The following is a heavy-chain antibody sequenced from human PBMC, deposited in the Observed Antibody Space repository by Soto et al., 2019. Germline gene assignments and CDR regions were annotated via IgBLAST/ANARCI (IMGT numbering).Heavy chain of an antibody. CDR1: VGSISSYY. CDR2: IYYSGST. CDR3: ARVRNYDFWSGYYTGRWFDP. J-gene: IGHJ5*02. V-gene: IGHV4-59*01. Sequence: PSETLSLTCTVSVGSISSYYWSWIRQPPGKGLEWIGYIYYSGSTNYNPSPKSRVTISVDTSKNQFSLKLSSVTAADTAVYYCARVRNYDFWSGYYTGRWFDPWGQGTLVTVSS. D-gene: IGHD3-3*01.